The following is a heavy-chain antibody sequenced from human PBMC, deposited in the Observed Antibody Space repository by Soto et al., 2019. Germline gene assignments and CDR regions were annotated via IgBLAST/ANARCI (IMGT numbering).Heavy chain of an antibody. CDR2: IYYSGST. CDR3: ARAYGDCFDY. J-gene: IGHJ4*02. D-gene: IGHD4-17*01. Sequence: SETLSLTCTVSGGSISSYYWSWIRQPPGKGLEWIGYIYYSGSTNYNPSLKSRVTISVDTSKNQFSLKLSSVTAADTAVYYCARAYGDCFDYWGQGPLVTVS. V-gene: IGHV4-59*01. CDR1: GGSISSYY.